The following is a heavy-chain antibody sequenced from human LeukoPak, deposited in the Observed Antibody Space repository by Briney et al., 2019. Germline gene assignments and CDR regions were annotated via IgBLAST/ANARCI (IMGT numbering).Heavy chain of an antibody. Sequence: PSETLSLTCAVYGGSFSGYYWSWIRQPPGKGLEWIGEINHSGSTNYNPSLKSRVTISVDTSKNQVSLKLSTVTAADTAVYYCARGRGAVAGTADYWGQGTLVTVSS. J-gene: IGHJ4*02. CDR3: ARGRGAVAGTADY. V-gene: IGHV4-34*01. CDR2: INHSGST. CDR1: GGSFSGYY. D-gene: IGHD6-19*01.